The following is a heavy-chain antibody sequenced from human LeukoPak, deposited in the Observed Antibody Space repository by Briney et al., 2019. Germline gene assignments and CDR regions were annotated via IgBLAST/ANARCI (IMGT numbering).Heavy chain of an antibody. CDR2: ISDDGRST. D-gene: IGHD6-6*01. CDR1: GFTFSSYG. J-gene: IGHJ4*02. V-gene: IGHV3-23*01. CDR3: AKRVPYTSSSGNFDY. Sequence: GGSLRLSCAASGFTFSSYGMSWVRQAPGKGLEWVSSISDDGRSTYYADSVKGRFTISKDNTKNTMYLQMNNLRAEDTAIYYCAKRVPYTSSSGNFDYWGQGTLVTVSS.